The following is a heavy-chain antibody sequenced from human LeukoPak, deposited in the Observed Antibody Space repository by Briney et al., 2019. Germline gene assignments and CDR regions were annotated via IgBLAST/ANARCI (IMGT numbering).Heavy chain of an antibody. D-gene: IGHD6-19*01. CDR3: ARLWDSTGLYFYYYMDV. CDR2: YHIGNT. V-gene: IGHV4-39*01. CDR1: GVSIRGDTYY. J-gene: IGHJ6*03. Sequence: SETLSLTCTVSGVSIRGDTYYWGWIRQPPGKGLEWIGNYHIGNTYYNPSLKSRVTISENTSKNQFSLRVNSVAAADTAVYYCARLWDSTGLYFYYYMDVWGEGTTVTVSS.